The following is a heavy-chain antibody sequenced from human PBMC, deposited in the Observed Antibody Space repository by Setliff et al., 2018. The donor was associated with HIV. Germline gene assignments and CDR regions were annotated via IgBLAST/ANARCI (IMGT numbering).Heavy chain of an antibody. V-gene: IGHV1-69*05. J-gene: IGHJ6*03. CDR3: ARALWAVAGTGYYYYYMDV. CDR2: IIPIFGTA. D-gene: IGHD6-19*01. Sequence: SVKVSCKASGGTFSSYAISWVRQAPGQGLEWMGGIIPIFGTANYAQKFQGRVTITTDESTSTAYMELSSLRSEDTAVYYCARALWAVAGTGYYYYYMDVWGKGTTVTVSS. CDR1: GGTFSSYA.